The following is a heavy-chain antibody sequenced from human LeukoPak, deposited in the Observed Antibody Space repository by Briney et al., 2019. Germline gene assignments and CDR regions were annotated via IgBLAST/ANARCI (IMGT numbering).Heavy chain of an antibody. CDR3: ARSYDIVAPMDY. V-gene: IGHV1-69*05. Sequence: LVKVSCKASGGTFSSYAISWVRQAPGQGLEWIGGIIPIFGTANYAQKFQGRVTITTDESTSTAYMELSSLRSEDTAVYYCARSYDIVAPMDYWGQRTLVTVSS. CDR2: IIPIFGTA. J-gene: IGHJ4*02. CDR1: GGTFSSYA. D-gene: IGHD5-12*01.